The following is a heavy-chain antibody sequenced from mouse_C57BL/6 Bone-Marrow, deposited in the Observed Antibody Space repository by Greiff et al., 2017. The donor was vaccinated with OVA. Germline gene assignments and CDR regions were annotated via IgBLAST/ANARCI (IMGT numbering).Heavy chain of an antibody. V-gene: IGHV1-62-2*01. CDR2: FYPGSGSI. J-gene: IGHJ3*01. Sequence: VQLQPSGAELAKPGASVKLSCKAFGYTFTEYTIHWVKQRSGQGLEWIGWFYPGSGSIKYNEKFKDKATLTADKSSSTYYMELSRLTSEDSAVYFCARHELRYDYDTWFAYWGQGTLVTVSA. CDR3: ARHELRYDYDTWFAY. CDR1: GYTFTEYT. D-gene: IGHD2-4*01.